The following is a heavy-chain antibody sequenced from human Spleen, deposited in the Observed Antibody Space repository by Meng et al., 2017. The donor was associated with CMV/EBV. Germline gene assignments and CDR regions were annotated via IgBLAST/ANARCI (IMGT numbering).Heavy chain of an antibody. D-gene: IGHD1-14*01. CDR1: DGSISSSSFY. CDR2: ISYSGRT. J-gene: IGHJ4*02. Sequence: SETLSLTCNVSDGSISSSSFYWGWLRQAPGKGLEWIGSISYSGRTHYNPSLKSRVTISVDTSKNQFPLKLSSVTAADTAVFYCARHRTGTYPTNYFDYWGQGTLVTVSS. CDR3: ARHRTGTYPTNYFDY. V-gene: IGHV4-39*01.